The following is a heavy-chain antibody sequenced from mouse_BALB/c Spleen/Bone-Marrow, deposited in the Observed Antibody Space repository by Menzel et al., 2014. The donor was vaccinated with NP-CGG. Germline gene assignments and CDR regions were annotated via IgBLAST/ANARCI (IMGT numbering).Heavy chain of an antibody. D-gene: IGHD2-4*01. V-gene: IGHV2-9*02. Sequence: VKLMESGPGLVAPSQSLSITCTVSGFSLTSYGVHWVRQPPGKGLEWLGVIWAGGSTNYNSALMSRLSISKDNSKSRVFLKMNSLQIDDTAMYYCARSGLRRPAMDYWGQGTSVTVSS. CDR2: IWAGGST. CDR3: ARSGLRRPAMDY. J-gene: IGHJ4*01. CDR1: GFSLTSYG.